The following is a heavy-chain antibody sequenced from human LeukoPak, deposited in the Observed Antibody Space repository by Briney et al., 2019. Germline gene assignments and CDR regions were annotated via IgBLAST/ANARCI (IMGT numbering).Heavy chain of an antibody. V-gene: IGHV4-38-2*02. Sequence: PSETLSLTCSVSGYSISGDYYWGWVRQPPGKGLQWIASIYHSGTTYYNPSLKSRVTISIDTSKNQFSLELSSVTAADTAVYYCARPRYFDSSGYYYRTSGYYFDFWGQGILVTVSS. J-gene: IGHJ4*02. D-gene: IGHD3-22*01. CDR2: IYHSGTT. CDR3: ARPRYFDSSGYYYRTSGYYFDF. CDR1: GYSISGDYY.